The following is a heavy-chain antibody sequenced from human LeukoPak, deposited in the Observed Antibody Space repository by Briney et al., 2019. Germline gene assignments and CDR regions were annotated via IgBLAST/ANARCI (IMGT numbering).Heavy chain of an antibody. CDR3: ARSSYSSSSSV. D-gene: IGHD6-6*01. CDR1: GFTFSGFR. J-gene: IGHJ3*01. CDR2: INSDGSEG. Sequence: GGSLRLSCAVSGFTFSGFRMSWSRQAPGKGLEWVASINSDGSEGYYADVVKGRFTISRDNAKNSLYLQINSLRAEDTAVYYCARSSYSSSSSVWGQGTMVTVSS. V-gene: IGHV3-7*03.